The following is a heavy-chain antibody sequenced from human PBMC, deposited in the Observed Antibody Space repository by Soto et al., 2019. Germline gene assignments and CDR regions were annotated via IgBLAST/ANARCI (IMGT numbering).Heavy chain of an antibody. CDR3: ARERETYFDS. CDR1: VVSINISSFS. Sequence: LSLPFPFSVVSINISSFSFIWIRQPPGRGLEWIGFIYSSGSTFYLPSLKSRVVFSVDTSKNQFSLRLSSVTAADTAVYYCARERETYFDSWGQGALVTVSS. V-gene: IGHV4-30-4*01. CDR2: IYSSGST. J-gene: IGHJ4*02.